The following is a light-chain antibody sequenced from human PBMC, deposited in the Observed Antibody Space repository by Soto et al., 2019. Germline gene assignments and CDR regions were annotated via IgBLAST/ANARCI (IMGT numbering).Light chain of an antibody. CDR1: QNISTC. V-gene: IGKV1-5*01. J-gene: IGKJ1*01. Sequence: DIQMTQSPSTLSGSLGDRVTLTCMASQNISTCLAWYQHKPGKAPKLLIYDASSLATGIPSRFSGSGSGTEFTLTISSLQPDDFAIYYCQQYNSYPPTFGQGTKVDIK. CDR3: QQYNSYPPT. CDR2: DAS.